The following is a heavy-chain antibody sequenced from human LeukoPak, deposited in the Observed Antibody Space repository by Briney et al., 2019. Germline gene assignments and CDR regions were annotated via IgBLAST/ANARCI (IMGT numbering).Heavy chain of an antibody. CDR2: ISSSSSTI. V-gene: IGHV3-48*04. D-gene: IGHD5-18*01. J-gene: IGHJ6*03. CDR3: AKVASEAQLSSRYYMYV. CDR1: GFTISSYS. Sequence: PGGSLRLSCAASGFTISSYSMNWVRQAPGKGLEWVSYISSSSSTIYYADSVKGRFTISRDNAKNSLYLQMNSLKAEDTAVYYCAKVASEAQLSSRYYMYVWGKGTTVTVSS.